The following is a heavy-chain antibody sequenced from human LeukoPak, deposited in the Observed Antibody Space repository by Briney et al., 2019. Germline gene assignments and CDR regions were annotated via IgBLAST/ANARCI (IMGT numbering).Heavy chain of an antibody. J-gene: IGHJ4*02. CDR2: IGSSGATI. CDR3: ARERGGARDGGNSVPYY. V-gene: IGHV3-23*01. Sequence: GGSLRLSCEASGFTFNKFAMSWVRQAPGKGPEWVSGIGSSGATIFYADSVKGRFTISRDNSKNTVYLEMNNLTAEDTAVYYCARERGGARDGGNSVPYYWGQGTLVTASS. D-gene: IGHD4-23*01. CDR1: GFTFNKFA.